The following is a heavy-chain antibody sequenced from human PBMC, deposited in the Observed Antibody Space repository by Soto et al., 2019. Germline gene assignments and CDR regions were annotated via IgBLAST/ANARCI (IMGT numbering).Heavy chain of an antibody. CDR2: SRDKVHSHTT. Sequence: EVQLAESGGGLVQPGGSLRLSCAASGFTFSDHYMDWVRQAPGKGLEWVGRSRDKVHSHTTEYASSVKGRFTISRGDSENSLYLQMSSLKTEDPAVYYCARGVVSTGYFDYWGQGTLVTVSS. V-gene: IGHV3-72*01. CDR3: ARGVVSTGYFDY. J-gene: IGHJ4*02. CDR1: GFTFSDHY. D-gene: IGHD5-12*01.